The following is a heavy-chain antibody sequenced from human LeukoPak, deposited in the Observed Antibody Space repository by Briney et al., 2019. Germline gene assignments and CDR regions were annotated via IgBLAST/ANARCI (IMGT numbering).Heavy chain of an antibody. CDR2: ISSSSSYI. J-gene: IGHJ4*02. CDR3: ARDSGPPSSIWTIAVPGTGGDY. Sequence: GGSLRLSCAASGFTFSSYSMNWVRQAPGKGLEWVSSISSSSSYIYHADSVKGRFTISRDNAKNSLYLQMSSLRAEDAAVYYCARDSGPPSSIWTIAVPGTGGDYWGQGTLVTVSS. CDR1: GFTFSSYS. D-gene: IGHD6-19*01. V-gene: IGHV3-21*01.